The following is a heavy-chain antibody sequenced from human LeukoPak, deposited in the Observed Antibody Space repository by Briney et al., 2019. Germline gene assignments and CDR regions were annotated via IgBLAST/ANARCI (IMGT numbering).Heavy chain of an antibody. CDR3: AREGRESQGFDY. D-gene: IGHD3-10*01. CDR1: GFTFSNYW. Sequence: SGGSLRLSRAASGFTFSNYWMTWVRQAPGKGLEWVANIKQGGSEKHCVDFVKGRFTISRDDAKNSLFLQMNSLRAEDTAVYYCAREGRESQGFDYWGQGTLVTVSS. CDR2: IKQGGSEK. V-gene: IGHV3-7*05. J-gene: IGHJ4*02.